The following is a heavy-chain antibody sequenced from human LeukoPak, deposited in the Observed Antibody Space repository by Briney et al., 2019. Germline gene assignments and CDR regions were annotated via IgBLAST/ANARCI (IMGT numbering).Heavy chain of an antibody. Sequence: PSETLSLTCTVSGGSISSSSYYWGWIRQPPGKGLEWIGSIYYSGSTYYNPSLKSRVTISVDTSKNQFSLTLSSVTAADTAVYYCAREEGQQWLVNYWGQGTLVTVSS. CDR1: GGSISSSSYY. CDR2: IYYSGST. V-gene: IGHV4-39*02. D-gene: IGHD6-19*01. CDR3: AREEGQQWLVNY. J-gene: IGHJ4*02.